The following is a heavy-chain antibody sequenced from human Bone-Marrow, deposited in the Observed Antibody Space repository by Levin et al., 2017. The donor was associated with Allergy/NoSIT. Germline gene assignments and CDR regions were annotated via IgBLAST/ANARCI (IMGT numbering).Heavy chain of an antibody. CDR3: ARDQDDSSGYWGYYFDY. CDR2: ISYDGSNK. Sequence: GGSLRLSCAASGFTFSSYAMHWVRQAPGKGLEWVAVISYDGSNKYYADSVKGRFTISRDNSKNTLYLQMNSLRAEDTAVYYCARDQDDSSGYWGYYFDYWGQGTLVTVSS. D-gene: IGHD3-22*01. J-gene: IGHJ4*02. V-gene: IGHV3-30-3*01. CDR1: GFTFSSYA.